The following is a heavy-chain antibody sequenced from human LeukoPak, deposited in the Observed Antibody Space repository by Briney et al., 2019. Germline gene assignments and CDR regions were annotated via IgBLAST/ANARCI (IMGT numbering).Heavy chain of an antibody. V-gene: IGHV1-2*02. CDR3: ARGGSEGTVTTNARGPYYYYYYYMDV. D-gene: IGHD4-17*01. CDR2: INPSNGGA. Sequence: ASVKVSCKTSGYTFSDYYMHWVRQVPGQGLEWMGWINPSNGGANYAQTFQGRVTMTRDTSINTAYMELSRLRSDDTAVYYCARGGSEGTVTTNARGPYYYYYYYMDVWGKGTTVTVSS. CDR1: GYTFSDYY. J-gene: IGHJ6*03.